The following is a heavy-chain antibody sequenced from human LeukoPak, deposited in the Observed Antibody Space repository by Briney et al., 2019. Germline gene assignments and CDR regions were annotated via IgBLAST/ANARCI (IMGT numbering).Heavy chain of an antibody. J-gene: IGHJ4*02. Sequence: GGSLRLSCAASGFTFSSYAMHWVRQAPGKGLEWVAVISYDGSNKYYADSVKGRFTISRDNSKNRLYLQMNSLRAEDTAVYYCAREYQLLLDYWGQGTLVTVSS. CDR3: AREYQLLLDY. D-gene: IGHD2-2*01. V-gene: IGHV3-30*04. CDR2: ISYDGSNK. CDR1: GFTFSSYA.